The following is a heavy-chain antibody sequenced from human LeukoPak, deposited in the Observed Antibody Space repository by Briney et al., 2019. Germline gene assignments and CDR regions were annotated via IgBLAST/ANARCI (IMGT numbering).Heavy chain of an antibody. CDR1: GFTFSDYY. V-gene: IGHV3-11*05. J-gene: IGHJ3*02. CDR2: ISSSSSYT. Sequence: GGSLRLSCAASGFTFSDYYMSWIRQAPGKGLEWVSYISSSSSYTNYADSVKGRFTISRDNAKNSLYLQMNSLRADDTAVYYCTREPYRRGDSDAFDIWGQGTMVTVSS. CDR3: TREPYRRGDSDAFDI. D-gene: IGHD2-21*02.